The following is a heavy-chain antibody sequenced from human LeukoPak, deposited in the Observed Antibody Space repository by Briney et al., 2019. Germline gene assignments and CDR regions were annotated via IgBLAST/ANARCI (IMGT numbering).Heavy chain of an antibody. V-gene: IGHV3-23*01. D-gene: IGHD6-19*01. CDR1: GFNLCRYA. CDR2: VNDGGDNT. J-gene: IGHJ4*02. Sequence: GSLRLFCFGSGFNLCRYAMSWVRQASGKGLEWVSSVNDGGDNTYYADYLRGRFTVSRDNSRNTLWLQMNSLRAEDTAIYYCAKARGTTGWLPYFDYWGQGALVTVSS. CDR3: AKARGTTGWLPYFDY.